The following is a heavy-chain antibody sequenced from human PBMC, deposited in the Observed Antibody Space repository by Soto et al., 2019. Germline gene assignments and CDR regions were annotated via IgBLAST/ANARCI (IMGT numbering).Heavy chain of an antibody. Sequence: SQTHSLTCAICGASVSSNPASWKWIRQYPSRGLEWLGRTYFRSKWYNDYAVSVKSRIIINPDTSNNQFSLQLNSVTPEDTAVYFCAKGDNLGPKTGYAFDPWGQGIMVTVSS. CDR2: TYFRSKWYN. V-gene: IGHV6-1*01. CDR3: AKGDNLGPKTGYAFDP. CDR1: GASVSSNPAS. J-gene: IGHJ5*02. D-gene: IGHD5-12*01.